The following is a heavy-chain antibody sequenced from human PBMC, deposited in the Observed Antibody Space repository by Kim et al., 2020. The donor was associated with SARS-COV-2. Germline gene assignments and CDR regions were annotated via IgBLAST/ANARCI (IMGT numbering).Heavy chain of an antibody. Sequence: ASVKVSCKASGYTFTSYAMNWVRQAPGQGLEWMGWINTNTGNPTYAQGFTGRFVFSLDTSVSTAYLQISSLQAEDTAVYYCARDSSPVFYYGMYVWGQGTTVTVSS. D-gene: IGHD6-13*01. V-gene: IGHV7-4-1*02. CDR1: GYTFTSYA. CDR3: ARDSSPVFYYGMYV. CDR2: INTNTGNP. J-gene: IGHJ6*02.